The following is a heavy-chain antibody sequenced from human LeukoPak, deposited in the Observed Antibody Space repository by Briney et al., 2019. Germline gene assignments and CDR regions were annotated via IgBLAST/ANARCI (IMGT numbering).Heavy chain of an antibody. Sequence: GGSLRLSCAASGFTVSSNYMSWVRQAPGKGLEWVSVIYSGGSTYYADSVKGRFTISRDNSKNTLYLQMNSLRAEDTAVYYCASLDGTATYYYYGMDVWGQGTTVTVSS. J-gene: IGHJ6*02. CDR3: ASLDGTATYYYYGMDV. D-gene: IGHD2-15*01. CDR2: IYSGGST. CDR1: GFTVSSNY. V-gene: IGHV3-66*01.